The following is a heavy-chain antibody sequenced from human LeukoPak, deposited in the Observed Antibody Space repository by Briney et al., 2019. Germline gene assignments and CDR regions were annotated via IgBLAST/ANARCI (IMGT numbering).Heavy chain of an antibody. CDR1: GGSVSSDSYY. CDR2: IFYSGST. V-gene: IGHV4-31*11. CDR3: ARAPHYYDTSGYFFDY. Sequence: SETLSLTCAVSGGSVSSDSYYWSWIRQHPGKGLEWIGYIFYSGSTYYNPSLKSRLTISVDTSKNQFSLKLSSVTAADTAVYYCARAPHYYDTSGYFFDYWGQGTLVTVSS. J-gene: IGHJ4*02. D-gene: IGHD3-22*01.